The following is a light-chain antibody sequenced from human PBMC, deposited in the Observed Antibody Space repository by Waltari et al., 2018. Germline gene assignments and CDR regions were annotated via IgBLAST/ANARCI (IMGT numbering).Light chain of an antibody. CDR2: KAS. CDR3: QQYNSYSGT. J-gene: IGKJ1*01. V-gene: IGKV1-5*03. CDR1: QSISSW. Sequence: DIQMTQSPSTLSASVGDRVTITCRASQSISSWLAWYQQKPGKAPKVLIYKASSLESGVPSRFSVSGSETEFTLTISILQPDDFATYYCQQYNSYSGTFGQGTKVEIK.